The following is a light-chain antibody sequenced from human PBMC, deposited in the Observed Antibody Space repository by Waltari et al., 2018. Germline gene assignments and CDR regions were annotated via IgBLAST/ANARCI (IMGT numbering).Light chain of an antibody. J-gene: IGKJ3*01. V-gene: IGKV1-39*01. CDR3: QQTYSLFT. CDR2: AAS. Sequence: IQMTQSPPLLSASVGHRVTITCRASQRISSYLNWYQMKPGRAPELLIYAASSLQSGVPSRFSGSGSGTEFTLTISSLQPDDFATYYCQQTYSLFTFGPGTKVDFK. CDR1: QRISSY.